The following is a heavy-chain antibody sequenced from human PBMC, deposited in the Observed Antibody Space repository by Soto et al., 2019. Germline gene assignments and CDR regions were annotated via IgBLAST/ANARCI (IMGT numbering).Heavy chain of an antibody. V-gene: IGHV4-39*01. J-gene: IGHJ4*02. CDR3: ARHGYSSGRTYFDY. CDR2: IYDRGST. D-gene: IGHD6-19*01. CDR1: GGSIGSSSYY. Sequence: QLQLQESGPGLVKPSETLSLTCTVSGGSIGSSSYYWGWIRQPPGKGLEWIGSIYDRGSTYSNPSLKSHLTTSVDTSKNQFSLKLTSVTAADTAVYYCARHGYSSGRTYFDYWGQGTLVTVSS.